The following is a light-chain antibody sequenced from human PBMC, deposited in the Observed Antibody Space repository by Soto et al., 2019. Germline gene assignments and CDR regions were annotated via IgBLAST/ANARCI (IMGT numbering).Light chain of an antibody. CDR1: QSISRY. Sequence: DIQMPQSPSSLSASVGDRITITCRASQSISRYLNWYQHKPGKAPKLLINAASSLERGVPSRFSGGGSGTDFTLNISSLQPDDFATYYCQQNYRATPWTFGQGTKVEVK. CDR2: AAS. J-gene: IGKJ1*01. CDR3: QQNYRATPWT. V-gene: IGKV1-39*01.